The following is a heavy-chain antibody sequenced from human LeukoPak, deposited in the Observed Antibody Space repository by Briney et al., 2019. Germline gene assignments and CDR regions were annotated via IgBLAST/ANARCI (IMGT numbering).Heavy chain of an antibody. D-gene: IGHD3-10*01. CDR1: GYTLTELS. CDR2: INTKTGNP. J-gene: IGHJ4*02. V-gene: IGHV7-4-1*02. CDR3: ARDTTVGSGSPLDY. Sequence: ASVKVSCKVSGYTLTELSMHWVRQAPGQGLEWMGWINTKTGNPAYAQGFTGRFVFSLDTSVSTAYLEISSLKAEDTAVYYCARDTTVGSGSPLDYWGQGIQITVSS.